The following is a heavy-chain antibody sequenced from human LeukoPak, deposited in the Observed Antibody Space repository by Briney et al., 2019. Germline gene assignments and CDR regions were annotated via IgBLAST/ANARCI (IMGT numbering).Heavy chain of an antibody. Sequence: GGSLRLSCVASGFAFDTYSMNWVRQAPGKGLEWLSYTSSGSSTIYYADSVKGRFTISRDNAKNSLYLQMNSLGAEDTAVYYCARSWSSWDAFGIWGQGTMVTVSS. CDR2: TSSGSSTI. CDR3: ARSWSSWDAFGI. CDR1: GFAFDTYS. V-gene: IGHV3-48*01. J-gene: IGHJ3*02. D-gene: IGHD3-3*01.